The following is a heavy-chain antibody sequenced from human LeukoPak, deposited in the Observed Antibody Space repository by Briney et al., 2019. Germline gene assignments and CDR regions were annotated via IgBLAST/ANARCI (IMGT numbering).Heavy chain of an antibody. D-gene: IGHD2-8*01. V-gene: IGHV3-13*01. CDR2: IGTTDNT. CDR1: GFAFSIYD. Sequence: GGSLRLSCAASGFAFSIYDMHWVRQPTGKGLEWVSAIGTTDNTYYIDSVKGRFTISRENAKNSLYLQMNSLRAEDTAIYYCARVPTNSWYNWFDPWGQGTLVTVSS. CDR3: ARVPTNSWYNWFDP. J-gene: IGHJ5*02.